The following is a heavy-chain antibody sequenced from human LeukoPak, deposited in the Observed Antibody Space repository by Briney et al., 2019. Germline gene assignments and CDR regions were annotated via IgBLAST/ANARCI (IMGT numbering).Heavy chain of an antibody. V-gene: IGHV3-23*01. D-gene: IGHD2-21*01. CDR2: ISGSGGST. J-gene: IGHJ4*02. CDR3: ASPPEVVVIAIGGFDY. Sequence: GGSLRLSCAASGFTFSSYAMSWVRQAPGKGLEWVSAISGSGGSTYYADSVKGRFTISRDNSKNTLYLQMNSLRAEDTAVYYCASPPEVVVIAIGGFDYWGQGTLVTVSS. CDR1: GFTFSSYA.